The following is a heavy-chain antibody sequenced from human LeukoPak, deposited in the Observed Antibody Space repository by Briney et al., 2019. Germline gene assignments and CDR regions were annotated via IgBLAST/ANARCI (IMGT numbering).Heavy chain of an antibody. CDR2: INHSGST. V-gene: IGHV4-34*01. CDR3: ARTNGDNDAFDI. J-gene: IGHJ3*02. Sequence: PSETLSLTCAVYGGSFSGYYWSWIRQPPGKGLEWIGEINHSGSTYYTPSLKSRVTISVDRSKNQFSLKLNSVTAADTAVYYCARTNGDNDAFDIWGQGTMVTVSS. D-gene: IGHD4-23*01. CDR1: GGSFSGYY.